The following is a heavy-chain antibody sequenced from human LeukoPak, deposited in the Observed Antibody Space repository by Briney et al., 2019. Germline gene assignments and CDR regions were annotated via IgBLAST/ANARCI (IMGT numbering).Heavy chain of an antibody. Sequence: ASVKVSCKASGYTFTSYGISWVRPAPEQGLEWMGWISAYNGNTNYAQRLQGRVTMTTDTSTSTAYMELRSLRSDDTAVYYCARDGSYQLHRYWGQGTLVTVSS. CDR3: ARDGSYQLHRY. CDR2: ISAYNGNT. J-gene: IGHJ4*02. CDR1: GYTFTSYG. D-gene: IGHD2-2*01. V-gene: IGHV1-18*01.